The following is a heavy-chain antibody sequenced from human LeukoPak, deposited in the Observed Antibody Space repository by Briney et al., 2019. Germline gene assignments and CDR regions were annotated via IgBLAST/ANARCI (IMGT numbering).Heavy chain of an antibody. CDR2: ISGSGGST. V-gene: IGHV3-23*01. CDR1: GFTCGSYA. J-gene: IGHJ4*02. CDR3: AKHPYDILHGYCISYYFDY. Sequence: QPAGSLRCSGAASGFTCGSYAMSWVRQAPGKGLEWVSAISGSGGSTYYADSGKGPFTISRDNSKNKLYLRMNSQRAEDTAVYYCAKHPYDILHGYCISYYFDYWGQGTLVTVSS. D-gene: IGHD3-9*01.